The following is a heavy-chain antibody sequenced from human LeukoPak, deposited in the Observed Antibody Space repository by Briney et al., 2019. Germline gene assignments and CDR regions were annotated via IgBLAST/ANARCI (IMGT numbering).Heavy chain of an antibody. D-gene: IGHD3-22*01. CDR3: AKEGDDYYDSSGYYYDY. J-gene: IGHJ4*02. CDR1: GFTFSSYG. CDR2: ISYDGSNK. Sequence: GRSLRLSCAASGFTFSSYGMHWVRQAPGKGLEWVAVISYDGSNKYYADSVKGRFTISRDNSKNTLYLQMNSLRAEDTAVYYCAKEGDDYYDSSGYYYDYWGQGTLVTVSS. V-gene: IGHV3-30*18.